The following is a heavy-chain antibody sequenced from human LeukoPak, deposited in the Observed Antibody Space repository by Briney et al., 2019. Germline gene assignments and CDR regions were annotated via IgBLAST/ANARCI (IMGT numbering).Heavy chain of an antibody. J-gene: IGHJ4*02. CDR3: AKADFVKDY. D-gene: IGHD2-21*02. V-gene: IGHV3-30*02. Sequence: PGGSLRLTCAASGFTFSSYGMHWVRQAPGKGLEWVAVIWYDGSNKYYADSVKGRFTISRDNSKNTLYLQMNSLRAEDTAVYYCAKADFVKDYWGRGTLVTVSS. CDR1: GFTFSSYG. CDR2: IWYDGSNK.